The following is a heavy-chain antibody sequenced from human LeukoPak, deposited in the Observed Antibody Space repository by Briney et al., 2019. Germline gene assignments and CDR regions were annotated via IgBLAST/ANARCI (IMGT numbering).Heavy chain of an antibody. V-gene: IGHV3-30*03. D-gene: IGHD2-2*01. CDR2: ISYDGSNK. Sequence: GGSLRLSCAASGFTFSSYGMHWVRQAPGKGLEWVAVISYDGSNKYYADSVKGRFTISRDNSKNTLYLQMNSLRAEGTAVYYCATTSDAFDIWGQGTMVTVSS. CDR3: ATTSDAFDI. J-gene: IGHJ3*02. CDR1: GFTFSSYG.